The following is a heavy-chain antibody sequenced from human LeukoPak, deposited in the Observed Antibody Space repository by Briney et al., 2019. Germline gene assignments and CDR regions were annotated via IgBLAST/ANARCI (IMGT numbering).Heavy chain of an antibody. CDR3: ARAPPYCSSTSCYGYYYYGMDV. V-gene: IGHV4-34*01. CDR1: GGSFSGYY. CDR2: INHSGST. J-gene: IGHJ6*02. D-gene: IGHD2-2*01. Sequence: PSETLSLTCAVYGGSFSGYYWSWIRQPPGKGLEWIGEINHSGSTNCNPSLKSRVTISVDTSKNQFSLKLSSVTAADTAVYYCARAPPYCSSTSCYGYYYYGMDVWGQGTTVTVSS.